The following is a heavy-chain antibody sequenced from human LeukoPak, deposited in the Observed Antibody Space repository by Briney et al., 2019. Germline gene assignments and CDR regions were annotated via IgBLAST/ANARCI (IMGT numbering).Heavy chain of an antibody. D-gene: IGHD3-16*02. Sequence: PSETLSLTCTVSGGSISSYYWSWIRQPPGKGLEWIGYIYTSGSTNYNPSLKSRVTISVDPSKHQFSLKLSSVTAADTAVYYCARSYTWSYYYYYMDVWGKGTTVTVSS. J-gene: IGHJ6*03. CDR3: ARSYTWSYYYYYMDV. CDR2: IYTSGST. CDR1: GGSISSYY. V-gene: IGHV4-4*09.